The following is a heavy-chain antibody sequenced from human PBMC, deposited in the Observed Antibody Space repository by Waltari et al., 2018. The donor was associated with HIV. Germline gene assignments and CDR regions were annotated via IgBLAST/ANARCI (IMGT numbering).Heavy chain of an antibody. CDR3: TTWWIGELSAFDI. CDR2: INRDGGST. D-gene: IGHD3-10*01. CDR1: GCTCSRYW. V-gene: IGHV3-74*03. J-gene: IGHJ3*02. Sequence: VPRLGSGGGLVRRGGSMRLTCAASGCTCSRYWMHLVGQVPGKGLVEVLQINRDGGSTEYADSVRGRFTISRDNAKNTLYLQLNSLRVEDSALYYCTTWWIGELSAFDIWGQGTLVTVS.